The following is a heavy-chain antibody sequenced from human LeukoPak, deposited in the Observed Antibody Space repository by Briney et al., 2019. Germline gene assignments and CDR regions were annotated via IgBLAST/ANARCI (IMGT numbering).Heavy chain of an antibody. CDR2: TRTKAKGYST. D-gene: IGHD3-22*01. V-gene: IGHV3-72*01. CDR1: GFTFSDHY. J-gene: IGHJ4*02. CDR3: ARGKMSSGYYSLDY. Sequence: GGSLRLSCAASGFTFSDHYMDWVHQAPGKGLECIGRTRTKAKGYSTEYAASVKGRFTTSRDDSKNSLYLQMDGLKTEDTAVYYCARGKMSSGYYSLDYWGQGILVTVSS.